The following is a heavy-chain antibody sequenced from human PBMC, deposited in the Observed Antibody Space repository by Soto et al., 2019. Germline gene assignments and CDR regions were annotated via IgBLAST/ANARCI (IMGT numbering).Heavy chain of an antibody. V-gene: IGHV1-69*01. CDR1: GGTFSSYA. D-gene: IGHD3-10*01. CDR2: IIPIFGTA. J-gene: IGHJ3*02. CDR3: ARVTRGSGSYYNWEYAFDI. Sequence: QVQLVQSGAEVKKPGSSVKVSCKASGGTFSSYAISWVRQAPGQGLEWMGGIIPIFGTANYAQKFQGRVTITADESTSTAYMELSGLRSEDTAVYYCARVTRGSGSYYNWEYAFDIWGQGTMVTVSS.